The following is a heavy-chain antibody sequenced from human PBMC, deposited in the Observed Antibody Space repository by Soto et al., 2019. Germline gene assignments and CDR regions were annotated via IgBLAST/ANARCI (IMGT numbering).Heavy chain of an antibody. CDR3: AKRVVNYDSSYYYYGMDV. D-gene: IGHD5-12*01. J-gene: IGHJ6*02. CDR2: IIPIFGTA. CDR1: GGTFSSYA. Sequence: QVQMVQSGAEVKKPASSVKFSCTASGGTFSSYAISWVRQAPGQGLEWMGGIIPIFGTANYAQKFQGRVTITADKATSTAYRELSSLRSEDTAVYYCAKRVVNYDSSYYYYGMDVWCEGTTVTVS. V-gene: IGHV1-69*06.